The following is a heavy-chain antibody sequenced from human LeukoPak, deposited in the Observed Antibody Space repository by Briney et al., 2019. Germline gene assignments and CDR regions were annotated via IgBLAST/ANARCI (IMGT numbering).Heavy chain of an antibody. V-gene: IGHV4-59*01. CDR1: GGSISSYY. J-gene: IGHJ4*02. CDR3: AREKGGLAAAGFDN. Sequence: SETLSLTCTVSGGSISSYYWSWIRQPPGKGLEWIGYIYYSGSTNYNPSLKSRVTISVDTSKNQFSLKLSYVTAADTAVYYCAREKGGLAAAGFDNWGQGTLVTVSS. CDR2: IYYSGST. D-gene: IGHD6-13*01.